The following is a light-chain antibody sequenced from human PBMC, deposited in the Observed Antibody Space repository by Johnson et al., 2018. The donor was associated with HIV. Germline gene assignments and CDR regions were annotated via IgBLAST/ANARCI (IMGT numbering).Light chain of an antibody. CDR2: EDN. V-gene: IGLV1-51*02. CDR1: SSNIENYF. CDR3: GTWDSSLSKV. Sequence: QSVLTQPPSVSAAPGQKVTISCSGSSSNIENYFVSWYQQLPGAAPRLLIYEDNKRPSGIPDRFSGSKSGTSATLGITGLQTGDEADYYCGTWDSSLSKVFGTGTKVTVL. J-gene: IGLJ1*01.